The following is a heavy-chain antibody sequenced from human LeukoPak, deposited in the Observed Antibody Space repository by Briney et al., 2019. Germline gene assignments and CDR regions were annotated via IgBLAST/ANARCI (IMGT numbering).Heavy chain of an antibody. V-gene: IGHV3-23*01. Sequence: PGGSLRLSCAASGFTFSSYAMSWVRQAPGKGLEWVSAISGSGGSTYYADSGKGRFTISRDNSKNTLYLQMNSLRAEDTAVYYCAKDGGIAVAGSFDYWGQGTLVTVSS. D-gene: IGHD6-19*01. CDR1: GFTFSSYA. CDR2: ISGSGGST. J-gene: IGHJ4*02. CDR3: AKDGGIAVAGSFDY.